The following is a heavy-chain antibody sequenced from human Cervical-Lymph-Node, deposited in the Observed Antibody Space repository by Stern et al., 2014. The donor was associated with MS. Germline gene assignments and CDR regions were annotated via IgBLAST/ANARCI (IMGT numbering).Heavy chain of an antibody. V-gene: IGHV3-11*01. CDR2: ISRSGNII. CDR3: AMYGDSPFDF. CDR1: DFTFSDSH. D-gene: IGHD4-17*01. J-gene: IGHJ4*02. Sequence: QVQLEETGGVSVTPGGSLRLWWAASDFTFSDSHMTWIRPALRRRLPWVSYISRSGNIIYYADSVKGRFTISRDNAKNSLFLQMNSLRVEDTAVYYCAMYGDSPFDFWGQGTLVTVSS.